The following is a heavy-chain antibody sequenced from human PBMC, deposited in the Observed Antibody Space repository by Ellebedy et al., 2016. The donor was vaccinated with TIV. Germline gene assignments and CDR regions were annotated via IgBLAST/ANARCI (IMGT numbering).Heavy chain of an antibody. Sequence: GESLKISCSASGFTVSNNYISWVRQAPGKGLEWVSVIYNGGSTDYADYVKDRFTITRDNSKNTMYLRINSLRADDKAVYYCARGVLSGYWGQGTLVTVSS. CDR3: ARGVLSGY. D-gene: IGHD2/OR15-2a*01. V-gene: IGHV3-53*01. CDR2: IYNGGST. J-gene: IGHJ4*02. CDR1: GFTVSNNY.